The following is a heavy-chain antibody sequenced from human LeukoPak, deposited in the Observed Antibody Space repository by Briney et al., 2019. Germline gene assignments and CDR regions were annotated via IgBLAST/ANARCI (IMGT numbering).Heavy chain of an antibody. D-gene: IGHD6-13*01. CDR3: AKDRNAAAALYYFDY. J-gene: IGHJ4*02. Sequence: GGSLRLSCAASGFTFSSYAMSWVRQAPGKGREWVSAISGSGGSTYYADSVKGRFTISRDNSKNTLYLQMNSLRAEDTAVYYCAKDRNAAAALYYFDYWGQGTLVTVSS. V-gene: IGHV3-23*01. CDR2: ISGSGGST. CDR1: GFTFSSYA.